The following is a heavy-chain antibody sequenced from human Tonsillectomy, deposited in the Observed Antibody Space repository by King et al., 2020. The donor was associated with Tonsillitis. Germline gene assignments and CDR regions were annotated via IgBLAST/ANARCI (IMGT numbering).Heavy chain of an antibody. J-gene: IGHJ3*02. CDR1: GYSISSGYF. Sequence: QLQESGPGLVKPSETLSLTCAVSGYSISSGYFWGWIRQPPGKGLEWIGSIYHSGSTYYNPSLKSRVTVSVDTSKNQFSLKLSSVTAADTAVYYCARAPGWAFDIWGQGTMVTVSS. CDR3: ARAPGWAFDI. V-gene: IGHV4-38-2*01. CDR2: IYHSGST.